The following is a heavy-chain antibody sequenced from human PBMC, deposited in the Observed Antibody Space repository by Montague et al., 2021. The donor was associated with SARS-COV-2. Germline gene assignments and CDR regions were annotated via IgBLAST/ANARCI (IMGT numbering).Heavy chain of an antibody. CDR2: INHSGST. CDR3: ARGSWHIVVVTAIRDGYYGMDV. V-gene: IGHV4-34*01. J-gene: IGHJ6*02. Sequence: SETLSLTCAVYGGSFSGYYWSWIRQPPGKGLEWIGEINHSGSTNYNPSLKSRVTISVDTSKNQFPLKLSSVTAADTVVYYCARGSWHIVVVTAIRDGYYGMDVWGQGTTVTVSS. CDR1: GGSFSGYY. D-gene: IGHD2-21*02.